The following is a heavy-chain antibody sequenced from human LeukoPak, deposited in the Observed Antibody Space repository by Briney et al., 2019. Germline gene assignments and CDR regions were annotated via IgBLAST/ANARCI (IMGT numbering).Heavy chain of an antibody. D-gene: IGHD1-26*01. CDR3: AKDQEKWEEYYFDY. V-gene: IGHV3-30*18. CDR1: GFTFSNYG. J-gene: IGHJ4*02. Sequence: GGSLRLSCAASGFTFSNYGMHWVRQAPGKGLEWVAVISYDGSNKYYADSVKGRFTISRDNSKNTLYLQMNSLRAEDTAVYYCAKDQEKWEEYYFDYWGQGTLVTVSS. CDR2: ISYDGSNK.